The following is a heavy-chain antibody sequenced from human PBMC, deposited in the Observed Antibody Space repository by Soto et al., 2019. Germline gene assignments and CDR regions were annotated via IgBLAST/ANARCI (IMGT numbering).Heavy chain of an antibody. D-gene: IGHD3-3*01. Sequence: PSETLSLTCTVSGGSVSGGSYYWNWIRQPPGKGLEWIGEINHSGSTNYNPSLKSRVAISVDTSKNQFSLKLSSVTAADTAVYYCARTYYDFWSGSYGTYYYYGMDVWGQGTTVTVSS. V-gene: IGHV4-61*01. CDR2: INHSGST. CDR1: GGSVSGGSYY. CDR3: ARTYYDFWSGSYGTYYYYGMDV. J-gene: IGHJ6*02.